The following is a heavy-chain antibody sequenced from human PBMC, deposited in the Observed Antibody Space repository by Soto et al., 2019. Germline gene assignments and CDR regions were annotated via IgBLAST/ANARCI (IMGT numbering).Heavy chain of an antibody. V-gene: IGHV1-18*04. CDR3: ARDIESVTAKHFFYYYAMDV. J-gene: IGHJ6*02. CDR1: GYTFINHG. CDR2: ISAYNGNT. Sequence: GASVKVSCKASGYTFINHGISWVRQAPGQGLEWMGWISAYNGNTNYAQNLQGRVSMTTDTSTSAAYMELRGLTFDDTAVYYCARDIESVTAKHFFYYYAMDVWGQGTTVTVSS. D-gene: IGHD2-15*01.